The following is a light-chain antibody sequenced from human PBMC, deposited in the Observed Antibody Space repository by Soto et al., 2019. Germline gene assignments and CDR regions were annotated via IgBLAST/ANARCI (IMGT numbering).Light chain of an antibody. J-gene: IGKJ4*01. CDR3: QHTTTCPRT. V-gene: IGKV1D-12*01. Sequence: DIQMTQSPSSVYASVGDRVTITCRASQGVSTWLAWYQQKPGKAPNLLIYTASSLQSGVPSRFSGSGSGTYFTLAISSLQPEDFATYYCQHTTTCPRTFGGGTKVEI. CDR2: TAS. CDR1: QGVSTW.